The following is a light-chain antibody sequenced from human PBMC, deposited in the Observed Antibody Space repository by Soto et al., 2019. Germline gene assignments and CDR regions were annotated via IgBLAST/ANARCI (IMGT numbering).Light chain of an antibody. CDR2: GAS. CDR3: QQYNNWPPIT. CDR1: QSVSSN. Sequence: EIVLTQSPGTLSLSPGERATLSCWASQSVSSNLAWYQQKPGQAPRLLIYGASTRATGIPARFSGSGSGTEFTLTISSLQSEDFAVYYCQQYNNWPPITFGQGTRREIK. J-gene: IGKJ5*01. V-gene: IGKV3-15*01.